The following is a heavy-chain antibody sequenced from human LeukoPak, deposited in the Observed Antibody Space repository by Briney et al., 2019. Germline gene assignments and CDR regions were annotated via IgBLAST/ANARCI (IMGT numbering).Heavy chain of an antibody. Sequence: SETLSLTCNVSGGSISSYYWSWIRQPPGKGLEWIGYIYCSGSTNYNPSLKSRVTISVDTSKNQFALKLSSVTAADTAVYYWARERNGGFDYWGQGTLVTVSS. CDR1: GGSISSYY. V-gene: IGHV4-59*01. CDR3: ARERNGGFDY. J-gene: IGHJ4*02. D-gene: IGHD1-14*01. CDR2: IYCSGST.